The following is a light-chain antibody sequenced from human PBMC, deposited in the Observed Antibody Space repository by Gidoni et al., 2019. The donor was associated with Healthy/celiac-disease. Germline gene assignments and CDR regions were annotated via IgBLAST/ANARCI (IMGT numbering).Light chain of an antibody. CDR2: GAS. Sequence: EIVLTQSPGTLSLSPGERATLSCRASQSVSSSYFAWYQQKPVQAPRLRIYGASSRATGIPDRFSGSGSGTDFTLTISRLEPEDFAVYYCQQYGSSPGTFGGGTKVEIK. V-gene: IGKV3-20*01. J-gene: IGKJ4*01. CDR1: QSVSSSY. CDR3: QQYGSSPGT.